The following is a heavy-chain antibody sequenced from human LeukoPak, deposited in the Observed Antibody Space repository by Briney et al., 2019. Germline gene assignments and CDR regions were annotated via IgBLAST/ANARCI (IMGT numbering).Heavy chain of an antibody. D-gene: IGHD2-21*02. V-gene: IGHV4-59*01. CDR1: GASISNYY. J-gene: IGHJ3*02. CDR3: ARGAYCGGDCYLAAFDI. Sequence: PSETLSPTCTVSGASISNYYWSWFRQPPGKGLEWLAYIYYTGTTNYNPSVKSRLTISVDTSKNQLSLTLNSVTAADTAVYYCARGAYCGGDCYLAAFDIWGQGTMVTVSS. CDR2: IYYTGTT.